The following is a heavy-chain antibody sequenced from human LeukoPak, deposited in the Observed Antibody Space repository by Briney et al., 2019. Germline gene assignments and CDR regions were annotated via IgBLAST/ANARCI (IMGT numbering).Heavy chain of an antibody. CDR1: GGSISSGDYY. Sequence: SETLSLTCTVSGGSISSGDYYWSWIRQPPGKGLEWIGYIYYSGNTYYNPSLKSRFTISIDTSKNQFSLKLSSMTAADTAVYYCAVEIVVPAAKSSNYYFDYWGQGTLVTVSS. J-gene: IGHJ4*02. CDR2: IYYSGNT. V-gene: IGHV4-30-4*08. CDR3: AVEIVVPAAKSSNYYFDY. D-gene: IGHD2-2*01.